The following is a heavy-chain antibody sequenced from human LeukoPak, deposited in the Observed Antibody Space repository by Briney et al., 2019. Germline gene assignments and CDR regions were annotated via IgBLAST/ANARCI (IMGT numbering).Heavy chain of an antibody. CDR3: ARASSGWPEGKYYFDY. D-gene: IGHD6-19*01. CDR2: IIPILGIA. V-gene: IGHV1-69*04. Sequence: ASVKVSCKASGYTFTSYGISWVRQAPGQGLGWMGRIIPILGIANYAQKFQGRVTITADKSTSTAYMELSSLRSEDTAVYYCARASSGWPEGKYYFDYWGQGTLVTVSS. CDR1: GYTFTSYG. J-gene: IGHJ4*02.